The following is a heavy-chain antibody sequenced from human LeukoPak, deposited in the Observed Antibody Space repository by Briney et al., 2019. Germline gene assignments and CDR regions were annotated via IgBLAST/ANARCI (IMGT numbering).Heavy chain of an antibody. Sequence: SETLSLTCTVSGGSISSYYWSWIRQPAGKGLEWIGRIYTSGSTNYNPSLKSRVTMSVDTSKNQFSLKLSSVTAADTAVYYCARDGDSWSGYYYGPIFFDYWGQGTLGTVSS. D-gene: IGHD3-22*01. CDR1: GGSISSYY. CDR2: IYTSGST. V-gene: IGHV4-4*07. J-gene: IGHJ4*02. CDR3: ARDGDSWSGYYYGPIFFDY.